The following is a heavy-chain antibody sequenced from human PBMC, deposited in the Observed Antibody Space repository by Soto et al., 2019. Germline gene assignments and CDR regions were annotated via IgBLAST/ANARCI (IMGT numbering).Heavy chain of an antibody. CDR1: GYTFTTHD. Sequence: QVQLVQSGPEVKKPGASVKVSCETSGYTFTTHDITWVRQAPGQGLEWMGWISTFNGDTKYEEKLQDRVTMTTDTFTATAYMELRSLGSDDTAVYYCARGYCADDICYYFDFWGQGTLVTVSS. CDR2: ISTFNGDT. CDR3: ARGYCADDICYYFDF. D-gene: IGHD2-8*01. J-gene: IGHJ4*02. V-gene: IGHV1-18*01.